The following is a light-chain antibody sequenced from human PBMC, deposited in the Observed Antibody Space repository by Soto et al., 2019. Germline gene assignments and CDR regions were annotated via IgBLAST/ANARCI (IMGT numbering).Light chain of an antibody. CDR3: QQYGNWPPRT. Sequence: ETVMTQSPATLSVSPGERATLSCRASQSVSSNLAWYQQRPGQPPRLLIYGASTRATGIPARFSGGGSGTEFTLTISSLQSEDFAVYYCQQYGNWPPRTFGQGTKVDIK. J-gene: IGKJ1*01. CDR1: QSVSSN. V-gene: IGKV3-15*01. CDR2: GAS.